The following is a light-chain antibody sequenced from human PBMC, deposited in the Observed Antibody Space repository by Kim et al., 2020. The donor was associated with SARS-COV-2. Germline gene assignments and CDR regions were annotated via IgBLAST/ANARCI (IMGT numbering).Light chain of an antibody. Sequence: SPGDRATLSCRASQSDGNTYLAWYKQKPSQPPRLLIYGASTRATGIPDRFSGSGSRTVFILTISGLEPEDFAVYYCQQYGTSPRTFGQGTKVDIK. J-gene: IGKJ1*01. CDR2: GAS. CDR3: QQYGTSPRT. CDR1: QSDGNTY. V-gene: IGKV3-20*01.